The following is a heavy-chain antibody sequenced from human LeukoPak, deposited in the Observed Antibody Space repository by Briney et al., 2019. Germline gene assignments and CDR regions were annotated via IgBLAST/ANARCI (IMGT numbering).Heavy chain of an antibody. Sequence: PSETLSLTCTVSGGSISSYYWSWIRQPPGKGLEWIGSIYYSGSTYYNPSLKSRVTISVDTSKNQFSLKLSSVTAADTAVYYCARVVGAAAGTNWFDPWGQGTLVTVSS. CDR3: ARVVGAAAGTNWFDP. V-gene: IGHV4-59*12. CDR2: IYYSGST. CDR1: GGSISSYY. D-gene: IGHD6-13*01. J-gene: IGHJ5*02.